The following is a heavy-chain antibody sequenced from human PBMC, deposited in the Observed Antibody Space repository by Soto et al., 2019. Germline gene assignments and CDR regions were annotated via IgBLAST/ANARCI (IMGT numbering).Heavy chain of an antibody. Sequence: KGLEWVSSISGSGGSTYYADSVKGRFTISRDNSKKTLYLQMNSLRAEDTAVYYCFFFQAEDGIRDTVPVSAFLLNRSSDL. D-gene: IGHD2-15*01. CDR2: ISGSGGST. CDR3: FFFQAEDGIRDTVPVSAFLLNRSSDL. V-gene: IGHV3-23*01. J-gene: IGHJ2*01.